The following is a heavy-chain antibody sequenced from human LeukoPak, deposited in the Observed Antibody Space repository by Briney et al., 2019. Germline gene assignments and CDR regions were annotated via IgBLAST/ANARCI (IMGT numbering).Heavy chain of an antibody. J-gene: IGHJ4*02. CDR2: IEHDGTQK. CDR1: GFTFSNYW. CDR3: AKDMGYSGYDSVDY. Sequence: GGSLRLSCAASGFTFSNYWMTWVRQAAGKGLEWVASIEHDGTQKYYVDTVKGRITISRDNAKNSLYLQMNSLRAEDTAVYYCAKDMGYSGYDSVDYWGQGTLVTVSS. D-gene: IGHD5-12*01. V-gene: IGHV3-7*01.